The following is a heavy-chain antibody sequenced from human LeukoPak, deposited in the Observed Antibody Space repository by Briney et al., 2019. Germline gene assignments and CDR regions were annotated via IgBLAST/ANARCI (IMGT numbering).Heavy chain of an antibody. Sequence: PGGSLRLSCAASGFTFGSYAMNWVRQAPGKGLEWVSAMSGRGGSTNYADSVKGRFTISRDNSKNTLYLQMNSLRAEDTAVYYCAKEKWFGELLVFDYWGQGTLVTVSS. CDR3: AKEKWFGELLVFDY. CDR1: GFTFGSYA. CDR2: MSGRGGST. J-gene: IGHJ4*02. D-gene: IGHD3-10*01. V-gene: IGHV3-23*01.